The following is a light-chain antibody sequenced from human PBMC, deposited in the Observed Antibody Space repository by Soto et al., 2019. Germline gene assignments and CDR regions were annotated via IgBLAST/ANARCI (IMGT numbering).Light chain of an antibody. CDR1: SSSIPNNY. V-gene: IGLV1-51*01. CDR3: ATWDSSLSGVV. Sequence: QSVLTQPPSVSAAPGQRVTISCSGSSSSIPNNYVSWYQQLPGTGPKLLIYDNDKRPSGIPDRFSGSKSGTAATLGVTGLQTRDEADYYCATWDSSLSGVVFGGGTKVTVL. J-gene: IGLJ2*01. CDR2: DND.